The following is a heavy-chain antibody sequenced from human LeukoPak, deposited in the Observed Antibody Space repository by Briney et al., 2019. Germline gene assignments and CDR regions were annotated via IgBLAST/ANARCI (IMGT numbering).Heavy chain of an antibody. CDR2: IYHSGST. J-gene: IGHJ4*02. CDR1: GGSISSGGHY. V-gene: IGHV4-30-2*01. D-gene: IGHD2-2*01. Sequence: SETLSLTCTVSGGSISSGGHYWSWIRQPPGKGLEWIGYIYHSGSTYYNPSLKSRVTISVDRSKNQFSLKLSSVTAADTAVYYCARVRLRYCSSTSCDEGYYFDYWGQGTLVTVSS. CDR3: ARVRLRYCSSTSCDEGYYFDY.